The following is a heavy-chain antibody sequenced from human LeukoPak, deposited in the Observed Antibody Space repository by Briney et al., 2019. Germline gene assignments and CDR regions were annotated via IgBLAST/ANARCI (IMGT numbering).Heavy chain of an antibody. Sequence: GGSLRLSCAVSGITLSKYGMSWVRQAPGKGLEWVAGMSDSGGRTNYADSVKGRFTISRDNSKNTLYLQMNSLRAEDTAVYFCAKRGVVIRVILVGFHKEAYYFDSWGQGALVTVSS. D-gene: IGHD2-21*01. CDR1: GITLSKYG. V-gene: IGHV3-23*01. CDR2: MSDSGGRT. CDR3: AKRGVVIRVILVGFHKEAYYFDS. J-gene: IGHJ4*02.